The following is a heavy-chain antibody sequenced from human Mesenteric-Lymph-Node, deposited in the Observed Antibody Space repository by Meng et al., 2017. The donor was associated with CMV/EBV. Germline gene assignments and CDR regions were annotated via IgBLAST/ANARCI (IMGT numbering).Heavy chain of an antibody. CDR1: GITVSSNY. D-gene: IGHD6-13*01. CDR3: ATGTFSWPNPLDY. V-gene: IGHV3-30*03. Sequence: GESLKISCAASGITVSSNYMSWVRQAPGKGLEWVALISYDGGIKYYADSVKGRFTISRDSSNDTLYLQMSSLRPEDTALYYCATGTFSWPNPLDYWGQGTLVTVSS. J-gene: IGHJ4*02. CDR2: ISYDGGIK.